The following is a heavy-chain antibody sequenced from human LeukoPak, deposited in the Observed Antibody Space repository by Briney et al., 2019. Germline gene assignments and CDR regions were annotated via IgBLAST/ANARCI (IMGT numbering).Heavy chain of an antibody. Sequence: ASVKVSCKVSVYTLTELSILWVRQAPGKGLEWMGTFDPEDGETIYAQKFQGRVTMTEDTSTDTAYMELSSLRSEDTAVYYCATATYRVKEPFDYWGQGTLVTVSS. J-gene: IGHJ4*02. V-gene: IGHV1-24*01. CDR1: VYTLTELS. CDR3: ATATYRVKEPFDY. CDR2: FDPEDGET. D-gene: IGHD1-1*01.